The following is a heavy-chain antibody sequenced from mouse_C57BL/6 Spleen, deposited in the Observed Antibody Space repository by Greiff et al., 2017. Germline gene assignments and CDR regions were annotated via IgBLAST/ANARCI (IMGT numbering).Heavy chain of an antibody. CDR2: IYPGSGST. Sequence: VQLQQPGAELVKPGASVKMSCKASGYTFTSYWITWVKQRPGQGLEWIGDIYPGSGSTNYNEKFKSKATLTVDTSSSTAYIQLSSLTSEDSAVYYCARHSTVVARYFDGWGTGTTVTVSS. CDR3: ARHSTVVARYFDG. CDR1: GYTFTSYW. D-gene: IGHD1-1*01. V-gene: IGHV1-55*01. J-gene: IGHJ1*03.